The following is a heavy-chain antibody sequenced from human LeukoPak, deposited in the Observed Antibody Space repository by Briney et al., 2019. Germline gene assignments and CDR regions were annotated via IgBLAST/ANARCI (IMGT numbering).Heavy chain of an antibody. V-gene: IGHV4-59*12. Sequence: PSETLSLTCTVSGGSISSYYWSWIRQPPGKGLEWIGYIYYSGSTNYNPSLKSRVTISVDTSKNQFSLKLSSVTAADTAVYYCARRNDILTGYSFFDYWGQGTLVTVSS. CDR1: GGSISSYY. CDR3: ARRNDILTGYSFFDY. CDR2: IYYSGST. D-gene: IGHD3-9*01. J-gene: IGHJ4*02.